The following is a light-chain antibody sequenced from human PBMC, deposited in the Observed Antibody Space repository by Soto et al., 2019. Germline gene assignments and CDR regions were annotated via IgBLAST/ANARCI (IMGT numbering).Light chain of an antibody. CDR3: CSYTGFNTVV. CDR1: SSDVGSYNL. Sequence: QSALTQPASVSGSPGQSITISCIGSSSDVGSYNLVSWYQQHPDKAPKLIIFEGNRRPSDVSDRFSGSKSGDTASLTIFGLRDEDEADYYCCSYTGFNTVVFGGGTQLTVL. V-gene: IGLV2-23*01. J-gene: IGLJ2*01. CDR2: EGN.